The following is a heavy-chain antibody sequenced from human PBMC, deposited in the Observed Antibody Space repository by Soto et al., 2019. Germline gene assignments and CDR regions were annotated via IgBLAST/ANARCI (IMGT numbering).Heavy chain of an antibody. V-gene: IGHV3-43D*04. Sequence: GESLKISCAASGFTFDDYAMHWVRQAPGKGLEWVSLISWYGGSTYYADSVKGRFTISRDNSKNSLYLQMNSLRAEDTALYYCAKSQWGVATRIYYYYGMDVWGQGTTVTVSS. D-gene: IGHD5-12*01. CDR1: GFTFDDYA. CDR3: AKSQWGVATRIYYYYGMDV. J-gene: IGHJ6*02. CDR2: ISWYGGST.